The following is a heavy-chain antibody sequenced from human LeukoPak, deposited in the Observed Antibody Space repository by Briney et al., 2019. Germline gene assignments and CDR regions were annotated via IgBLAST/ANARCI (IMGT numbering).Heavy chain of an antibody. D-gene: IGHD3-10*01. J-gene: IGHJ6*02. CDR3: AREQRITMVRGPGHYGMDV. Sequence: GGSLRLSCAASGFTFSSYGMQWVRQAPGKGLEWVAVISYDGSSKYYADSVRGRFTISRDNSKNTLYLQMNSLRAEDTAVYYCAREQRITMVRGPGHYGMDVWGQGTTVTVSS. CDR1: GFTFSSYG. V-gene: IGHV3-30*03. CDR2: ISYDGSSK.